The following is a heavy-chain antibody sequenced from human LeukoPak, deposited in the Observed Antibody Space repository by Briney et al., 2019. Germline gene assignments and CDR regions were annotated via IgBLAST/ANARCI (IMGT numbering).Heavy chain of an antibody. J-gene: IGHJ4*02. V-gene: IGHV3-23*01. Sequence: AGGSLRLSCAPSGFTFSSYGMHWVRQAPGKGREWVSAISGSGVSTYYADSVKGRFTISRDNSKNTLYLHMNSLRAEDTVLYYCAKDKSKGELRGNEFDYWGQGTLVIVSS. D-gene: IGHD1-7*01. CDR3: AKDKSKGELRGNEFDY. CDR2: ISGSGVST. CDR1: GFTFSSYG.